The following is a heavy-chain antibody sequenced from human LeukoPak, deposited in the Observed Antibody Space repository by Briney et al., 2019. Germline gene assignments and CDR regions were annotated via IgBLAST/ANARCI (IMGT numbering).Heavy chain of an antibody. V-gene: IGHV4-34*01. CDR1: GGSFSGYY. CDR3: ATGWSGYYWTT. D-gene: IGHD3-3*01. J-gene: IGHJ5*02. Sequence: SETLSLTCAVYGGSFSGYYWSWIRQPPGKGLEWIGEINHSGSTNYNPSLKSRVTISVDTSKNQFSLKLSSVTAADTAVYYCATGWSGYYWTTWGQGTLVAVSS. CDR2: INHSGST.